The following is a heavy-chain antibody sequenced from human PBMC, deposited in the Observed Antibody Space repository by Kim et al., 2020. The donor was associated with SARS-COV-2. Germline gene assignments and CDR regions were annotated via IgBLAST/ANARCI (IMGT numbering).Heavy chain of an antibody. Sequence: VKGRFTISRDNSKNTLYLQMNSLRAEDTAVYYCAKDPDIVVVVAATFFDYWGQGTLVTVSS. V-gene: IGHV3-30*02. CDR3: AKDPDIVVVVAATFFDY. D-gene: IGHD2-15*01. J-gene: IGHJ4*02.